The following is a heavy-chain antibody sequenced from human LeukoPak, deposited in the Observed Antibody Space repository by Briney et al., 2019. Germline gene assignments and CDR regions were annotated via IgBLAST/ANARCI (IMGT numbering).Heavy chain of an antibody. J-gene: IGHJ6*04. V-gene: IGHV3-7*03. CDR3: ARVRTVTYYGMDV. CDR2: IKHDESEK. D-gene: IGHD4-17*01. CDR1: GFTFSSYW. Sequence: GGSLRLSCVASGFTFSSYWMSWVRQAPGKGLEWVANIKHDESEKYYVDSVKGRFTISRDNAKNSLYLQMNSLRVEDTAVYYCARVRTVTYYGMDVWGKGTTVTVSS.